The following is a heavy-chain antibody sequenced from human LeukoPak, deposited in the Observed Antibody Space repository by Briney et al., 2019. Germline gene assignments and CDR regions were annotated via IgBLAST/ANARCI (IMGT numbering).Heavy chain of an antibody. J-gene: IGHJ3*02. CDR2: IYHSGNT. V-gene: IGHV4-38-2*02. CDR3: ARPITMVRGVIIRRVHQNDAFDI. D-gene: IGHD3-10*01. Sequence: SETLSLTCTVSGYSISSGYYWGWIRQPPGRGLEWIGCIYHSGNTYYNSSLKSRVTISVDTSQNQFSLKLSSVTAADTAVYYCARPITMVRGVIIRRVHQNDAFDIWGQGTMVTVSS. CDR1: GYSISSGYY.